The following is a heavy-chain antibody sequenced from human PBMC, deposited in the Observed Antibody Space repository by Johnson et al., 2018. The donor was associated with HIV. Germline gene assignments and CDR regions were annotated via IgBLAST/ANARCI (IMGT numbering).Heavy chain of an antibody. CDR2: ISYDGSNK. V-gene: IGHV3-30-3*01. D-gene: IGHD6-13*01. J-gene: IGHJ3*02. CDR3: AREGAAAGPTDAFDI. Sequence: QVQLVESGGGVVQPGGSLRLSCAASEFIFSSYSMHWVRQAPGKGLEWVAVISYDGSNKYYADSVKGRFTISRDNSKNTLYLQMNSLRAEDTAVYYCAREGAAAGPTDAFDIWGQGTMVTVSS. CDR1: EFIFSSYS.